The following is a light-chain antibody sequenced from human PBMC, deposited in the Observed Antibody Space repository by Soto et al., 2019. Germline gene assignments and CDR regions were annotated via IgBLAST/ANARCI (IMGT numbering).Light chain of an antibody. Sequence: DIVMTESPLSLHVTPGGPGSISCSSSESFLHSNGYNYLNWYLQKPGQSPQLLIYLAHNRASGVPARFSGSGSGTDFTLTISRLEPEDFAVYYCQQYGSSPETFGQVTKVDIK. CDR2: LAH. CDR1: ESFLHSNGYNY. CDR3: QQYGSSPET. V-gene: IGKV2-28*01. J-gene: IGKJ1*01.